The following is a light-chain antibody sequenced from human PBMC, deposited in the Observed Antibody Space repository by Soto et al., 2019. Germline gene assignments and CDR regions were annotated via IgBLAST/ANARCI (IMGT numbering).Light chain of an antibody. CDR1: SSDVGYYNY. CDR2: DVS. CDR3: SSYTGSNTYV. J-gene: IGLJ1*01. V-gene: IGLV2-14*03. Sequence: QSVLTQPASVSGSPGQSITMSCTGTSSDVGYYNYVSWYQLHPGKAKKLMIYDVSNRPSGISNRFSGSKSGNAASLSFSGLQAEDEADYYCSSYTGSNTYVFGTGTKVTVL.